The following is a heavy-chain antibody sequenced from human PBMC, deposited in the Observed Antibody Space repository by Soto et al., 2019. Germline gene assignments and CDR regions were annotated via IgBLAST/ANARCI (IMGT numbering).Heavy chain of an antibody. V-gene: IGHV4-59*08. CDR3: ARVADRDWFDP. Sequence: SETLSLTCTVSDGSISTYYWSWIRQSPGKGLEWIGYIYYSGSTNYNPSLKSRVTISVDTSKNQFSLKLSSVTAADTAVYYCARVADRDWFDPWGQGTLVTVSS. D-gene: IGHD2-15*01. CDR1: DGSISTYY. J-gene: IGHJ5*02. CDR2: IYYSGST.